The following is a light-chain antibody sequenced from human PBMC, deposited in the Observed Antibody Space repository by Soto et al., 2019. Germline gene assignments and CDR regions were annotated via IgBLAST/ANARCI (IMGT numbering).Light chain of an antibody. CDR2: EVV. Sequence: QSALTQPASVSGSPVQSITISCTGTSRDIGAYNYVSWYLQHPGKAPKLMIYEVVNRPSGVSNRFSGSKSGNTASLTISGLQAEDEADYYCCSYADGSTYVFGTGTKVTVL. CDR1: SRDIGAYNY. CDR3: CSYADGSTYV. J-gene: IGLJ1*01. V-gene: IGLV2-14*01.